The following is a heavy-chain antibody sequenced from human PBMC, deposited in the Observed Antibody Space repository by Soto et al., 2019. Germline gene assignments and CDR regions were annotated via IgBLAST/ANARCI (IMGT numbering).Heavy chain of an antibody. D-gene: IGHD2-21*01. Sequence: ETLSLTCTVSGGSISSSSYYWGWIRQPPGKGLEWIGSIYYSGSTYYNPSLKSRVTISVDTSKNQFSLKLSSVTAADTAVYYCARSNPENFDCEITPYGYWGQGTLVTVSS. CDR2: IYYSGST. V-gene: IGHV4-39*01. CDR1: GGSISSSSYY. J-gene: IGHJ4*02. CDR3: ARSNPENFDCEITPYGY.